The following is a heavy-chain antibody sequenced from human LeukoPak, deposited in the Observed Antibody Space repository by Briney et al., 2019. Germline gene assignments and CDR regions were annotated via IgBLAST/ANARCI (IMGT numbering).Heavy chain of an antibody. Sequence: GSLRLSCSASGFTFSSFDMHWVRQAPGKGLEYISAISPNGGSTYHADSVKGRFTISRDNSKNTLYLQMSSLRIEDTAVYYCVKIARDWGQGTLVTVSS. CDR2: ISPNGGST. CDR1: GFTFSSFD. CDR3: VKIARD. V-gene: IGHV3-64D*09. J-gene: IGHJ4*02.